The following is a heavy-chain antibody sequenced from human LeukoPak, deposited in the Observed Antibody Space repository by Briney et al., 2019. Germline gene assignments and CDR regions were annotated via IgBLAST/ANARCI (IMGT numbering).Heavy chain of an antibody. J-gene: IGHJ6*02. D-gene: IGHD3-10*01. V-gene: IGHV4-59*01. CDR1: GGSISSYY. CDR3: AGRITMVLAPLTRDNGMDV. CDR2: IYYSGST. Sequence: SETLSLTCTVSGGSISSYYWSWIRQPPGKGLEWIGYIYYSGSTNYNPSLKSRVTISVDTSKNQFSLKLSSVTAADTAVYYCAGRITMVLAPLTRDNGMDVWGQGTTVTVSS.